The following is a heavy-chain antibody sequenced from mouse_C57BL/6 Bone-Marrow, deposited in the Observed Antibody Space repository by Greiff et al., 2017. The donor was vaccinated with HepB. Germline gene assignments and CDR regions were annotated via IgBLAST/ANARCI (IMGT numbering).Heavy chain of an antibody. CDR1: GFTFSDYY. J-gene: IGHJ3*01. CDR3: ARVGETAQAPFAY. D-gene: IGHD3-2*02. V-gene: IGHV5-12*01. CDR2: ISNGGGST. Sequence: EVKVVESGGGLVQPGGSLKLSCAASGFTFSDYYMYWVRQTPEKRLEWVAYISNGGGSTYYPDTVKGRFTISRDNAKNTLYLQMSRLKSEDTAMYYCARVGETAQAPFAYWGQGTLVTVSA.